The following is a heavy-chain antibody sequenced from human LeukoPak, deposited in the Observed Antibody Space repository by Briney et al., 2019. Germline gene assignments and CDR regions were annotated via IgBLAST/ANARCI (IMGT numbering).Heavy chain of an antibody. Sequence: PGGAPRLSCAVSGFTFSSYLMHLVRPAPGKGVGWVSRIDRDGSRINYADSVKGRFTISRDNGKNTLFLQMNSLRAEDAAVYYCVRGNDYGGPHYWGQGTLVTVSS. V-gene: IGHV3-74*01. J-gene: IGHJ4*02. D-gene: IGHD4-23*01. CDR2: IDRDGSRI. CDR1: GFTFSSYL. CDR3: VRGNDYGGPHY.